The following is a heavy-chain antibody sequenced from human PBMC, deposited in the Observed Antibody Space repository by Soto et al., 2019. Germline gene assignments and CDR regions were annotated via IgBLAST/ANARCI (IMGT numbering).Heavy chain of an antibody. D-gene: IGHD2-21*01. CDR2: ISIYNGNT. CDR3: TREGGDNTGYYFAY. CDR1: GYTFTNYG. V-gene: IGHV1-18*01. Sequence: QVQLVQSGVEVKKPGASVKVSCKTSGYTFTNYGISWVRQALGQGLEWVGWISIYNGNTKYAQKVQGRVTMTTDTSTSTAYMELRRLRSDDTAIYYCTREGGDNTGYYFAYWGQGTLVTVSS. J-gene: IGHJ4*02.